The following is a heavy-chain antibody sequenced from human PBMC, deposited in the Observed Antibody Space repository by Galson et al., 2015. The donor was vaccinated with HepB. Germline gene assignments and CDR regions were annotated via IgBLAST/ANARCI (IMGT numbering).Heavy chain of an antibody. D-gene: IGHD3-22*01. V-gene: IGHV3-11*01. J-gene: IGHJ4*02. CDR3: ARGRRYYDSIYTYHFDN. CDR1: GFTFNGYC. CDR2: IGSRGANI. Sequence: SLRLSCAASGFTFNGYCMTWIRQAPGKGLEWVSYIGSRGANIYYAGSVKGRFTISRDNAKSSLYLQMDSLRAEDTAFYFCARGRRYYDSIYTYHFDNWGQGTLVTVSS.